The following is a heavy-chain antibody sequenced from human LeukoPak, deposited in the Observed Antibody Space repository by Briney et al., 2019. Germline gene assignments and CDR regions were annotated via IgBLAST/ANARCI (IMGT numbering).Heavy chain of an antibody. J-gene: IGHJ4*02. CDR2: INHSGST. CDR1: GGSISSSSYY. CDR3: ARGIKLWSWSHFDY. D-gene: IGHD5-18*01. Sequence: PSETLSLTCTVSGGSISSSSYYWGWIRQPPGKGLEWIGEINHSGSTNYNPSLKSRVTISVDTSKNQFSLKLSSVTAADTAVYYCARGIKLWSWSHFDYWGQGTLVTVSS. V-gene: IGHV4-39*07.